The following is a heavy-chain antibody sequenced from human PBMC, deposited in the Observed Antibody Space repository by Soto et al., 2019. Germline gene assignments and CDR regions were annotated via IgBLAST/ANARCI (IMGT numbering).Heavy chain of an antibody. CDR1: GYTFTSYG. CDR3: ARERRPAGYSYGPFDY. J-gene: IGHJ4*02. D-gene: IGHD5-18*01. V-gene: IGHV1-18*04. CDR2: ISAYNGNT. Sequence: GASVKVSCKASGYTFTSYGISWVRQAPGQGLEWMGWISAYNGNTNYAQKLQGRVTMTTDTSTSTAYMELRSLRSDDTAVYYCARERRPAGYSYGPFDYWGQGTLVTVSS.